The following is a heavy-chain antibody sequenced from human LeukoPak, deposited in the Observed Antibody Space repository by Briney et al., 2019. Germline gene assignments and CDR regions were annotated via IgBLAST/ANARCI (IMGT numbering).Heavy chain of an antibody. CDR2: ITDSGDRT. D-gene: IGHD6-19*01. J-gene: IGHJ4*02. CDR1: GYSFRTYA. CDR3: QRYPRPGYSGGWYYFDY. Sequence: PGGSLRLSCAVSGYSFRTYAMRWGRQAPGKGLEWVSSITDSGDRTYYTDSVKGRFTIFRDNYWNTLSLQMNTLRGADTARYYCQRYPRPGYSGGWYYFDYWGQGALVTVSS. V-gene: IGHV3-23*01.